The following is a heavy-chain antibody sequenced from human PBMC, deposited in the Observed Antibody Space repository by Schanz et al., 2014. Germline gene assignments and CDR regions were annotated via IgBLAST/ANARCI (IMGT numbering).Heavy chain of an antibody. Sequence: VQLVESGGGVVQPGRSLRLSCAASGFTFSVYWMHWVRQPPGEGLVSVSRISGDGTTTSYADSVKGRFAISRDNSKDTLYLQMNSLRTEDTAVYYCAGDWASGRYYSDYWGQGTLVTVSS. J-gene: IGHJ4*02. CDR2: ISGDGTTT. CDR3: AGDWASGRYYSDY. V-gene: IGHV3-74*01. CDR1: GFTFSVYW. D-gene: IGHD1-26*01.